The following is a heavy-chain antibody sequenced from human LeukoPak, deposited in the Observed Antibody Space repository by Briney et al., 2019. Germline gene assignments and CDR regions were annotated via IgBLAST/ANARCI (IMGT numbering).Heavy chain of an antibody. V-gene: IGHV1-8*01. Sequence: ASVKVSCKASGYTFTSYDINWVRQATGQGLEWMGWMNPNSGNTGYAQKFQGRGTMSRNTSITTAYMERSSLRSEDTAVYYCVCADSSGWYYYFDYWGQGTLVTVSS. CDR2: MNPNSGNT. CDR3: VCADSSGWYYYFDY. CDR1: GYTFTSYD. J-gene: IGHJ4*02. D-gene: IGHD6-19*01.